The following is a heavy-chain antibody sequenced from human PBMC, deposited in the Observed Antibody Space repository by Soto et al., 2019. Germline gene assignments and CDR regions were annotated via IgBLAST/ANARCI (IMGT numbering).Heavy chain of an antibody. J-gene: IGHJ4*02. V-gene: IGHV3-33*01. CDR3: GRGGSWSSDY. D-gene: IGHD6-13*01. Sequence: VGSLRLSCVESGFTFSNYGMHWVRQAPGKGLEWVEVIWSDGSKKYYADSVKGRFTVSRDTAKNTLYLQMDSLRVEDTAVYYCGRGGSWSSDYWGQGTLVTVSS. CDR1: GFTFSNYG. CDR2: IWSDGSKK.